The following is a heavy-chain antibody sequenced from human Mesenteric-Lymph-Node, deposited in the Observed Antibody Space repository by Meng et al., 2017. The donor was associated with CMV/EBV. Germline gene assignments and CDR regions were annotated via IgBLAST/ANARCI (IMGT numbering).Heavy chain of an antibody. CDR3: ARGGGSGWYEGNDY. V-gene: IGHV3-23*01. CDR2: SSGSGGST. CDR1: GFTFSSYA. Sequence: GVSLKLSCAASGFTFSSYAMSWVRQAPGKGLEWVSASSGSGGSTYHADSVKGRFTISRDNSKNTLYLQMNSLRAEDTAVYYCARGGGSGWYEGNDYWGQGTLVTVSS. J-gene: IGHJ4*02. D-gene: IGHD6-19*01.